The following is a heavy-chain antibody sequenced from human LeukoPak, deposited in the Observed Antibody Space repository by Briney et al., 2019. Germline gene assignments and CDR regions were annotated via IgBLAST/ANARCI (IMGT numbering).Heavy chain of an antibody. V-gene: IGHV3-30*03. CDR3: ADGSYYYDSSGWAI. J-gene: IGHJ3*02. D-gene: IGHD3-22*01. Sequence: GGSLRLSCAASGFTFSSYGMHWVRQAPGKGLEWVAVKSYDGSNKYYADSVKGRFTISRDNSKNTLYLQMNSLRAEDTAVYYCADGSYYYDSSGWAIWGQGTMVTASS. CDR2: KSYDGSNK. CDR1: GFTFSSYG.